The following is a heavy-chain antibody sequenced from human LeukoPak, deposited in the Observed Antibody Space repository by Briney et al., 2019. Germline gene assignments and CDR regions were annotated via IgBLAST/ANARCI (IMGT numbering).Heavy chain of an antibody. CDR3: AAEAAYYYDSRDAFDV. CDR1: GLTFTSSA. Sequence: SVKVSCKASGLTFTSSAVQWVRQARGQRLEWIGWIVVGSGNTNYAQKFQERVTITRDMSTSLVYMELSSLRSEDTAVYYCAAEAAYYYDSRDAFDVWGQGTMVTVSS. CDR2: IVVGSGNT. V-gene: IGHV1-58*01. J-gene: IGHJ3*01. D-gene: IGHD3-22*01.